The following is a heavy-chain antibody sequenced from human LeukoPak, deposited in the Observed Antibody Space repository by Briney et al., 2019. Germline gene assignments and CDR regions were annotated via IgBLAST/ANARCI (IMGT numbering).Heavy chain of an antibody. CDR2: ISYDGSNK. CDR3: AKERTSVHLWLSDLDY. D-gene: IGHD5-18*01. Sequence: PGGSLRLSCAASGFTFSSYVMHWVRQAPGKGLEWVAIISYDGSNKYYADSVKGRFTISRDNSKNTLFLQMNSLRAEDTAVYYCAKERTSVHLWLSDLDYWGQGTLVTVSS. J-gene: IGHJ4*02. CDR1: GFTFSSYV. V-gene: IGHV3-30*18.